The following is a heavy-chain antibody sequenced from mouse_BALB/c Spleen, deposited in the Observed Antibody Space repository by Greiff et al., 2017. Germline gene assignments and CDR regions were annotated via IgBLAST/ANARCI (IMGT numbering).Heavy chain of an antibody. J-gene: IGHJ4*01. CDR3: ARSYRYDEGAYYAMDY. Sequence: VQLQQSGAELAKPGASVKMSCKASGYTFTSYWMHWVKQRPGQGLEWIGYINPSTGYTEYNQKFKDKATLTADKSSSTAYMQLSSLTSEDSAVYYCARSYRYDEGAYYAMDYWGQGTSVTVSS. V-gene: IGHV1-7*01. CDR2: INPSTGYT. D-gene: IGHD2-14*01. CDR1: GYTFTSYW.